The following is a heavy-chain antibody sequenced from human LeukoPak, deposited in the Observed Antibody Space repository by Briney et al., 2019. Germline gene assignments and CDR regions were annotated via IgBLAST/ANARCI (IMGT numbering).Heavy chain of an antibody. Sequence: KVSCKASGYTFSDYAMHWVRQMPGKGLEWMGIIYSGDSDTRYSPSFQGQVTISADKSISTAYLQWSSLKASDTAMYYCARPEGVDTAMVVYWGQGTLVTVSS. CDR3: ARPEGVDTAMVVY. V-gene: IGHV5-51*01. CDR1: GYTFSDYA. CDR2: IYSGDSDT. J-gene: IGHJ4*02. D-gene: IGHD5-18*01.